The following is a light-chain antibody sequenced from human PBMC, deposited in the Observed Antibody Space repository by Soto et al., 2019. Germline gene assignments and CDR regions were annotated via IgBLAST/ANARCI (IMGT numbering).Light chain of an antibody. V-gene: IGLV1-44*01. Sequence: QSVLTQPPSSSGAPGQGVTISCSGSSSNIGTYSVSWYQHFPGTAPRLLIYSDNQRPSGVPDRFSASKSGASASLAISGLQSEDEADFYCAAWDDSLNGCVFGTGTKVTV. CDR1: SSNIGTYS. CDR3: AAWDDSLNGCV. CDR2: SDN. J-gene: IGLJ1*01.